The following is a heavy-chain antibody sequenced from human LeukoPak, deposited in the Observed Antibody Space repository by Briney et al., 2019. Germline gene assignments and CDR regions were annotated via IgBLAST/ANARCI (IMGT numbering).Heavy chain of an antibody. CDR3: ARSRSGSQGDFDY. V-gene: IGHV1-3*01. J-gene: IGHJ4*02. CDR2: INAGNGNT. D-gene: IGHD3-10*01. CDR1: GYTFTGYY. Sequence: WASVKVSCKASGYTFTGYYMHWVRQAPGQRLEWMGWINAGNGNTKYSQKFQGRVTITRDTSASTAYMELSSLRSEDTAVYYCARSRSGSQGDFDYWGQGTLVTVSS.